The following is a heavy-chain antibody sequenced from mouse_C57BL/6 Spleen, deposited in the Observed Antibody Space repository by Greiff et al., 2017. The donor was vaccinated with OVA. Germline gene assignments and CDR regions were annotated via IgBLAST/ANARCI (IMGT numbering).Heavy chain of an antibody. V-gene: IGHV1-15*01. J-gene: IGHJ4*01. Sequence: VQLQQSGAELVRPGASVTLSCKASGYTFTDYEMHWVKQTPVHGLEWIGAIDPETGGTAYNQKFKGKAILTADKSSSTAYMERRSLTSEDSAVYYCTRTYGSSPYAMDYWGQGTSVTVSS. CDR1: GYTFTDYE. D-gene: IGHD1-1*01. CDR2: IDPETGGT. CDR3: TRTYGSSPYAMDY.